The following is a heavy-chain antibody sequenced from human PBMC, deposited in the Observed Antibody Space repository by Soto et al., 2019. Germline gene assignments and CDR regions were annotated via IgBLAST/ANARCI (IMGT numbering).Heavy chain of an antibody. Sequence: QVQLQESGPGLVKPSQTLSLTCTVSGGSISSGGYYWSWIRQHPGKGLEWIGYIYYSGSTYYNPSLKSRVTISVDTSKNQCSLKLRSVTAADTAVYYCARDLKVGSSPFHYYYGMDVWGQGTTVTVSS. CDR2: IYYSGST. D-gene: IGHD2-15*01. CDR3: ARDLKVGSSPFHYYYGMDV. J-gene: IGHJ6*02. V-gene: IGHV4-31*03. CDR1: GGSISSGGYY.